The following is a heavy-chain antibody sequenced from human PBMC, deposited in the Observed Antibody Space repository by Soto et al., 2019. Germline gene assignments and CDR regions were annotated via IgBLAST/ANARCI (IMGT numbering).Heavy chain of an antibody. CDR1: GGSISRYY. D-gene: IGHD3-9*01. CDR2: VYYTGST. J-gene: IGHJ6*04. V-gene: IGHV4-59*08. CDR3: AVTYYDILPGYPLSGVGV. Sequence: SETLSLTCTVSGGSISRYYWNWIRQAPGKGLEWIGHVYYTGSTNYNPSLRSRVTISVDTSKNQFSLNLRSVTAADTAGYFCAVTYYDILPGYPLSGVGVWGKGTTVTVSS.